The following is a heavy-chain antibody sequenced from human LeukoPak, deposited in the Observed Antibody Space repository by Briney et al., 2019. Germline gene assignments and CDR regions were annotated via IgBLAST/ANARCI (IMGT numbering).Heavy chain of an antibody. Sequence: GASVKVSCKASGYTFTSYAMHWVRQAPGQGLEWMGRITPILGIANYAQKFQGRVTITADKSTSTAYMELSSLRSEDTAVYYCARDSSSSGYWHWGQGTLVTVSS. CDR3: ARDSSSSGYWH. CDR2: ITPILGIA. CDR1: GYTFTSYA. V-gene: IGHV1-69*04. J-gene: IGHJ4*02. D-gene: IGHD3-22*01.